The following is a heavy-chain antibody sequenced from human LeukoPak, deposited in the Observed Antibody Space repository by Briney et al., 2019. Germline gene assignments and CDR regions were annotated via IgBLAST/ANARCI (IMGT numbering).Heavy chain of an antibody. J-gene: IGHJ6*02. CDR1: GFTFRSYG. CDR2: IWYDGSDK. CDR3: AKISRDILTGYFYGMDV. Sequence: GGSLRLSCAASGFTFRSYGTHWVRQAPGKGLEWVAVIWYDGSDKYYADSVKGRFTISRGNSKNTLYLQMNSLRAEDTAVYYCAKISRDILTGYFYGMDVWGQGTTVTVSS. D-gene: IGHD3-9*01. V-gene: IGHV3-33*06.